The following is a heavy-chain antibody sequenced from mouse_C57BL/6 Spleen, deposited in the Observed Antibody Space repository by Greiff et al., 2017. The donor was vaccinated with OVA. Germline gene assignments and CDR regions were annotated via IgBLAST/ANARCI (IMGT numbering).Heavy chain of an antibody. V-gene: IGHV2-2*01. CDR3: ARGGWGSSLAWFAY. CDR2: IWSGGST. D-gene: IGHD1-1*01. Sequence: QVQLQQSGPGLVQPSQSLSITCTVSGFSLTSYGVHWVRQSPGKGLEWLGVIWSGGSTDYNAAFISRLSISKDNSKSQVFFKMNSLQADDTAIYYCARGGWGSSLAWFAYWGQGTLVTVSA. J-gene: IGHJ3*01. CDR1: GFSLTSYG.